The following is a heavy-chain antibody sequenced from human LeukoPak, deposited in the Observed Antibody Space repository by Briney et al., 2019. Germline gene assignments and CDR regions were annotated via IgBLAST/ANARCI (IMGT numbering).Heavy chain of an antibody. CDR3: ARVGNNYYYYMDV. CDR2: ISGSGGST. Sequence: GGSLRLSCAASGFTFSSYAVSWVRQAPGKGLEWVSAISGSGGSTYYADSVKGRFTISRDNAKNSLYLQMNSLRAEDTAVYYCARVGNNYYYYMDVWGKGTTVTISS. V-gene: IGHV3-23*01. CDR1: GFTFSSYA. D-gene: IGHD4-23*01. J-gene: IGHJ6*03.